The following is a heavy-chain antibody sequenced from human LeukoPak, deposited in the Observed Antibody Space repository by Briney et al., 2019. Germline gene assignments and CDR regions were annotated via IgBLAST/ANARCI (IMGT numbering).Heavy chain of an antibody. D-gene: IGHD4-11*01. Sequence: GGSLRLSCAASGFTFNNYAMSWVRQAPGKGLEWVSAISGSGDSTYYADSVKGRFTTSRDNSKNTLNLHMNSLRAEDTAVYYCAKEVTVTKVSVTLMIDYWGQGTLVTVSS. CDR1: GFTFNNYA. V-gene: IGHV3-23*01. CDR2: ISGSGDST. CDR3: AKEVTVTKVSVTLMIDY. J-gene: IGHJ4*02.